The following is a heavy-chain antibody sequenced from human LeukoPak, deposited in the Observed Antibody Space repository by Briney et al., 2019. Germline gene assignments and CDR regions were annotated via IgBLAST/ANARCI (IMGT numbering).Heavy chain of an antibody. V-gene: IGHV1-69*04. J-gene: IGHJ6*02. CDR3: AMDTAMVSEGMDV. Sequence: SVRVSCKASGGTFSSYAISWVRQAPGQGLEWMGRIIPILGIANYAQKFQGRVTITADKSTSTAYMELSSLRSEDTAVYYCAMDTAMVSEGMDVWGQGTTVTVSS. CDR1: GGTFSSYA. CDR2: IIPILGIA. D-gene: IGHD5-18*01.